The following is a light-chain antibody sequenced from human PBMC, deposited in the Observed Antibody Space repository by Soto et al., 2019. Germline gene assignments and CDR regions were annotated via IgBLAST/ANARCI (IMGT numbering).Light chain of an antibody. Sequence: PGERVTLSCRASQSVRSNLAWYQQKPGHAPRLLIYGASTRATGLPARFSGSGSGTDFTLTISSLQSEDFAVYYCQQYNTWPPITFGQGTRLEIK. J-gene: IGKJ5*01. V-gene: IGKV3-15*01. CDR2: GAS. CDR1: QSVRSN. CDR3: QQYNTWPPIT.